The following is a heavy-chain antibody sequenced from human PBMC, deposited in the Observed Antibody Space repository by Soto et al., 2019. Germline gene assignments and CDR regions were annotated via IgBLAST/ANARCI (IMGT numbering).Heavy chain of an antibody. CDR3: ASLSGGRQYYFDY. J-gene: IGHJ4*02. CDR2: INHSGST. Sequence: QVQLQQWGAGLLKPSETLSLTCAVYGGSFSGYYWSWIRQPPGKGLAWIGEINHSGSTNYNPSLKSRVTISVDTSKNQFSLKLSSVTAADTAVYYCASLSGGRQYYFDYWGQGTMVTVSS. CDR1: GGSFSGYY. V-gene: IGHV4-34*01. D-gene: IGHD2-15*01.